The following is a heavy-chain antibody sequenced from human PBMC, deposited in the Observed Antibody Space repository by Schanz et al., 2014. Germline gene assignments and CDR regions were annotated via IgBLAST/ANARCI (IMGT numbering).Heavy chain of an antibody. CDR1: GYTFTSYG. Sequence: QVQLVQSGAEVKKPGASVKVSCKASGYTFTSYGISWVRQAPGQGLEWMGWISAYNGNTKYPQKLQGRVTMTTDTSTSTAYMALTDLRSDDTAVYYCARDRRFFDRDDLYYFDSWGQGTLVNDSS. D-gene: IGHD3-3*01. J-gene: IGHJ4*02. CDR2: ISAYNGNT. CDR3: ARDRRFFDRDDLYYFDS. V-gene: IGHV1-18*01.